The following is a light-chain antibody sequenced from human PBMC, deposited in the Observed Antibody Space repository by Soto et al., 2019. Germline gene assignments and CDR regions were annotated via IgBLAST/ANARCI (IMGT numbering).Light chain of an antibody. CDR2: NTN. Sequence: QTVVTQEPSLSVSPGRTVTLTCGLSSGLVSTSDYPSWYQQTPGQAPRTLIYNTNTRSSGVPDRFSGSILGNKAALTITGAQADDESDYYCVLYVGSGIVVFGGGTKLTVL. J-gene: IGLJ2*01. CDR1: SGLVSTSDY. V-gene: IGLV8-61*01. CDR3: VLYVGSGIVV.